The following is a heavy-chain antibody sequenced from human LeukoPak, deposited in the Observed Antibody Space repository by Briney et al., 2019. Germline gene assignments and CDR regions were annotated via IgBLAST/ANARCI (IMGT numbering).Heavy chain of an antibody. J-gene: IGHJ6*02. CDR2: MNPNSGNT. CDR3: ARWGGRYCSSTSCHRLYGMDV. D-gene: IGHD2-2*01. CDR1: GYTFTSYD. V-gene: IGHV1-8*01. Sequence: GASVKVSCKASGYTFTSYDINWVRQATGQGLEWMGWMNPNSGNTGYAQKFQGRVTMTRNTSISTANMELSSLRSEDTAVYYCARWGGRYCSSTSCHRLYGMDVWGQGTTVTVSS.